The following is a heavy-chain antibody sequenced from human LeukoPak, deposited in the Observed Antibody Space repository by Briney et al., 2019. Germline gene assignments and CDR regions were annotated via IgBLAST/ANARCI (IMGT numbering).Heavy chain of an antibody. D-gene: IGHD6-19*01. CDR2: IYPGDSDT. Sequence: GESLKISCKGSGYSFTSYWLGLVRQMPGKGLELVGIIYPGDSDTRYSPSFQGQVTISADQSISTAYLQWSSLKASHTAMYYCARPAVAGTDLDYWGQGTLVTVSS. J-gene: IGHJ4*02. CDR1: GYSFTSYW. V-gene: IGHV5-51*01. CDR3: ARPAVAGTDLDY.